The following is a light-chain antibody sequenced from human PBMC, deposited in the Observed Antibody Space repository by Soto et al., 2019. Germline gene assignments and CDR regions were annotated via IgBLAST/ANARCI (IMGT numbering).Light chain of an antibody. CDR1: QSVGSS. J-gene: IGKJ1*01. CDR3: QQYGSSGT. Sequence: EIVLTQSPATLSLSPWERATLSCRASQSVGSSLAWYQQRPGQAPRLLIYGASTRATGIPDRFSGSGSGTDFPLTISRLEDEDFAVYYCQQYGSSGTFGQGTKVDI. CDR2: GAS. V-gene: IGKV3-20*01.